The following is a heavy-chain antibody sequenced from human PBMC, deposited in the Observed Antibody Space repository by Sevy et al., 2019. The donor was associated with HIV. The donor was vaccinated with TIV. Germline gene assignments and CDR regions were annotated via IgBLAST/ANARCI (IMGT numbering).Heavy chain of an antibody. CDR2: LSCSGGSI. J-gene: IGHJ3*01. CDR3: AKDRIWELGDSFDV. V-gene: IGHV3-23*01. Sequence: GGSLRLSCAASGFTSSNYAMSWVRQAPGKGLEWVSGLSCSGGSIYYADSVKGRFTISRDNSRNTLYLQMNSLRAEDTAVYYCAKDRIWELGDSFDVWGQGTMVTVSS. CDR1: GFTSSNYA. D-gene: IGHD1-26*01.